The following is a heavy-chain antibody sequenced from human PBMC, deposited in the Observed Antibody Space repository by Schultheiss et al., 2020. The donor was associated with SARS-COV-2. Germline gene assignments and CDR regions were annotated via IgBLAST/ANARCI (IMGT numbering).Heavy chain of an antibody. V-gene: IGHV1-69*13. CDR2: IIPIFGTA. D-gene: IGHD3-22*01. Sequence: SVKVSCKASGGTFSRYAFSWVRQAPGQGLEWMGGIIPIFGTANYAQKFQGRVTISADDSTSIAYMELSSLRSEDTAVYYCARAHYPHAHYDNSGYSLDYWGDGALVTVSS. J-gene: IGHJ4*01. CDR3: ARAHYPHAHYDNSGYSLDY. CDR1: GGTFSRYA.